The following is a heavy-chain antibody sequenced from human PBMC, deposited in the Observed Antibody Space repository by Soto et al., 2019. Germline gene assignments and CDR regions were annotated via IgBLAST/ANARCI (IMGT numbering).Heavy chain of an antibody. D-gene: IGHD3-22*01. CDR2: IYYSGST. CDR1: GGSVSSGSYY. CDR3: ARDSCYDSSGYYPGYYGMDV. J-gene: IGHJ6*02. V-gene: IGHV4-61*01. Sequence: ASETLSLTCTVSGGSVSSGSYYWSWIRQPPGKGLEWIGYIYYSGSTNYNPSLKSRVTISVDTSKNQFSLKLSSVTAADTAVYYCARDSCYDSSGYYPGYYGMDVWGQGTTVTVSS.